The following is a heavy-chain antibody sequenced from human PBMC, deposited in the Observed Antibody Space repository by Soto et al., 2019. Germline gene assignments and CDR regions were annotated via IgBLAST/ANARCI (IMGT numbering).Heavy chain of an antibody. V-gene: IGHV3-48*03. D-gene: IGHD3-22*01. CDR2: ISGSGNTK. CDR1: GFTFSTYE. J-gene: IGHJ4*02. CDR3: VRDLYDSSGYCPFDY. Sequence: VQLVESGGGLVQPGGSLKLSCAASGFTFSTYEMNWVRQAPGKGLEWLSYISGSGNTKYHADSVKGRFIISRDNAKKSLYLQMFSLRAEDTAVYYCVRDLYDSSGYCPFDYWGQGTLVTVSS.